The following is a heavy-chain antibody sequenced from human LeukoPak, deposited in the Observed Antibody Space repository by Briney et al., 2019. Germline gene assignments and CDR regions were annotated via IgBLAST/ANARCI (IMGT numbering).Heavy chain of an antibody. Sequence: GGSLRLSCAASGFTFDDYAMHWVRQAPGKGLEWVSGISWNSGSIGYADSVKGRFTISRDNAKNSLYLQMNSLRAEDTALYYCAKATLPYYYDSSGYYWDAFDIWGQGTMVTVSS. CDR2: ISWNSGSI. CDR3: AKATLPYYYDSSGYYWDAFDI. CDR1: GFTFDDYA. V-gene: IGHV3-9*01. D-gene: IGHD3-22*01. J-gene: IGHJ3*02.